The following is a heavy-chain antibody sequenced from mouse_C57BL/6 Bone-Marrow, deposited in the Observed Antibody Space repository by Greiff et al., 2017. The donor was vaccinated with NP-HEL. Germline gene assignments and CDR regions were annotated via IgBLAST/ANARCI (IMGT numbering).Heavy chain of an antibody. J-gene: IGHJ4*01. D-gene: IGHD4-1*01. Sequence: QVQLQQSGAELARPGASVKLSCKASGYTFTSYGISWVKQRTGQGLEWIGEIYPRSGNTYYNEKFKGKATLTADKSSSTAYMELRSLTSEDSAVYFCATELGDYAMDYWGQGTSVTVSS. V-gene: IGHV1-81*01. CDR1: GYTFTSYG. CDR2: IYPRSGNT. CDR3: ATELGDYAMDY.